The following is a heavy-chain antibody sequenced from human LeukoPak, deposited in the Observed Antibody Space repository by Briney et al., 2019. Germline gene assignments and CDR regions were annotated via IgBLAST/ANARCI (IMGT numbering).Heavy chain of an antibody. D-gene: IGHD6-13*01. J-gene: IGHJ6*03. CDR3: AKTRQQLVRFYYYYYYMDV. CDR2: ISGSASST. Sequence: GGSLRLSCAASGFTFSNYAMSWVRQAPGKGLEWVSAISGSASSTYHADSVKGRFTISRDNSKNTLYLQMNSLRAEDTAVYYCAKTRQQLVRFYYYYYYMDVWGKGTTVTISS. V-gene: IGHV3-23*01. CDR1: GFTFSNYA.